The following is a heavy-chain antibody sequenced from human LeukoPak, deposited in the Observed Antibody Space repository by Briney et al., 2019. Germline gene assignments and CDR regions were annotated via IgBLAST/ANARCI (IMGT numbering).Heavy chain of an antibody. CDR1: GFTFSSYS. D-gene: IGHD2-2*01. Sequence: GGSLRLSCAASGFTFSSYSMNWVRQAPGKGLEWVSSISSSSSYIYYADSVKGRFTISRDNAKNSLYLQMNSLRAEDTAMYYCASSSSPSHDAFDIWGQGTMVTVSS. V-gene: IGHV3-21*01. CDR3: ASSSSPSHDAFDI. J-gene: IGHJ3*02. CDR2: ISSSSSYI.